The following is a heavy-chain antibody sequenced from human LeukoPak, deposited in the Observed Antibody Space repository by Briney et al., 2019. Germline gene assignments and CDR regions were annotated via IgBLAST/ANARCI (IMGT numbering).Heavy chain of an antibody. CDR2: IICNGGST. CDR1: GFTFADYS. D-gene: IGHD5-24*01. V-gene: IGHV3-20*04. Sequence: GGSLRLSCAASGFTFADYSMSWVRQAPGKGLEWVSGIICNGGSTCYADSAKGRFTISRDNAKNSLYLQMNRLRAEDTALYYCVRLGGQEMEIMEFDYSGQGTLVTVSS. J-gene: IGHJ4*02. CDR3: VRLGGQEMEIMEFDY.